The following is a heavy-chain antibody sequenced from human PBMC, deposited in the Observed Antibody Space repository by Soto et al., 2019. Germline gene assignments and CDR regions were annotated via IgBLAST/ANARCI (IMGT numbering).Heavy chain of an antibody. V-gene: IGHV3-23*01. CDR3: ASRSSGWYFDS. CDR1: GFTFSSYA. J-gene: IGHJ4*02. D-gene: IGHD6-19*01. CDR2: ISGSGDST. Sequence: EVQLLESGGGLVQPGGSLRLSCAASGFTFSSYAMNWVRQAPGKGLEWVSVISGSGDSTYYAGSVKGRFTISRDNSTNTMYRQMNSLRAEDTAIYYCASRSSGWYFDSWGQGTLITVSS.